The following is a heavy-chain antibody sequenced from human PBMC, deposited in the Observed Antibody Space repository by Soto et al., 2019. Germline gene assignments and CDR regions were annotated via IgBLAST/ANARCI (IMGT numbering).Heavy chain of an antibody. J-gene: IGHJ6*02. D-gene: IGHD3-22*01. CDR2: ISGSGGST. CDR1: GFTFSSYA. V-gene: IGHV3-23*01. Sequence: PGGSLRLSCAASGFTFSSYAMGWVRQAPGKGLEWVSAISGSGGSTYYADSVKGRFTISRDNSKNTLYLQMNSLRAEDTAVYYCAKTIVVVITAPYGMDVWGQGTTVTVSS. CDR3: AKTIVVVITAPYGMDV.